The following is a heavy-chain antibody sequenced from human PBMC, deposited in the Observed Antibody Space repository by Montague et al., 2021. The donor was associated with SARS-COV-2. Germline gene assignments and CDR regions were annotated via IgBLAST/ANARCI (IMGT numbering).Heavy chain of an antibody. V-gene: IGHV1-3*01. CDR3: ARDSRGYSYGLN. CDR2: INAGNGNT. Sequence: SVRVSCKASGYTFTSYAMHWVRQAPGHRLEWMGWINAGNGNTKYSQKFQGRVTITRDTSASTAYMELSSLRSEDTAVYYCARDSRGYSYGLNWGQGTLVTVSS. D-gene: IGHD5-18*01. CDR1: GYTFTSYA. J-gene: IGHJ4*02.